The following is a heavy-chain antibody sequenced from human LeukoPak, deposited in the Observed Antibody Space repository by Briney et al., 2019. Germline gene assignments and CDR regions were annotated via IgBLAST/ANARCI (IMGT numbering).Heavy chain of an antibody. CDR2: INRIFGTA. CDR3: ATGPYSSSWYRNRVDP. V-gene: IGHV1-69*13. D-gene: IGHD6-13*01. J-gene: IGHJ5*02. Sequence: SVKVSCKASGGTFSSYAISWVRQAPGKGLEWMGGINRIFGTANYAQKFQGRVTTTADESTKTAYKDLSSLRSEDTAVYYCATGPYSSSWYRNRVDPWGQGTLVTVSS. CDR1: GGTFSSYA.